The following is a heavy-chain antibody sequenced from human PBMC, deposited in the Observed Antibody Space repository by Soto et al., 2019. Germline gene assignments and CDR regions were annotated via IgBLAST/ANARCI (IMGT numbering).Heavy chain of an antibody. CDR2: MNPNSGNT. V-gene: IGHV1-8*01. CDR3: GKRRGGNPDDWFDP. CDR1: GYTFTSYD. Sequence: ASVKVSCKASGYTFTSYDINWVRQATGQGLEWMGWMNPNSGNTGYAQKFQGRVTMTRNTSISTAYMELSSLRSEDTAVYYCGKRRGGNPDDWFDPWGQGTLVTVSS. D-gene: IGHD2-15*01. J-gene: IGHJ5*02.